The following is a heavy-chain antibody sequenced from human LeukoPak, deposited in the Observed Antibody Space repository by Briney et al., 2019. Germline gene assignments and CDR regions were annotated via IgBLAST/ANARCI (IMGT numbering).Heavy chain of an antibody. D-gene: IGHD4-17*01. Sequence: GGSLRLSCAASGFTYSRYWMHWVRQVPGKGLVWVARIKGDESYTFYADSVKGRFTISKDNAKNTLYLQMNSIRADDTAVYYCASQADSAYGDYNWGQGTLVTVSS. V-gene: IGHV3-74*01. CDR2: IKGDESYT. J-gene: IGHJ4*02. CDR3: ASQADSAYGDYN. CDR1: GFTYSRYW.